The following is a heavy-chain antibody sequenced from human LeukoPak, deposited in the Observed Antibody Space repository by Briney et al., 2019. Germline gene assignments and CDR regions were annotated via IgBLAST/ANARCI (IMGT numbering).Heavy chain of an antibody. CDR1: GFTFSSYS. CDR2: ITSSSSYI. V-gene: IGHV3-21*01. Sequence: GGSLRLSCAASGFTFSSYSMNWVRQAPGKGLEWVSSITSSSSYIYYAESVKGRFTISRDNAKNSLFLQMNSLRAEDTGVYYCARWRREWDDSTGYAGVGFDYWGQGTLVTVSS. J-gene: IGHJ4*02. CDR3: ARWRREWDDSTGYAGVGFDY. D-gene: IGHD3-22*01.